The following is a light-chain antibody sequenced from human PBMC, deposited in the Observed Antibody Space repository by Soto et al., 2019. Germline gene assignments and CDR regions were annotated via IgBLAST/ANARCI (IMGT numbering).Light chain of an antibody. Sequence: QSALTQPASVSGSPGQSTTISCSGTSSDVGSDNLVSWYQQQPGKAPKLMIYEDSKRPSVASNCFSGSKSGNAASLTISGFQAEDEADYYTCSYVGSNTWVFGGGTKVTVL. CDR2: EDS. V-gene: IGLV2-23*01. CDR3: CSYVGSNTWV. J-gene: IGLJ2*01. CDR1: SSDVGSDNL.